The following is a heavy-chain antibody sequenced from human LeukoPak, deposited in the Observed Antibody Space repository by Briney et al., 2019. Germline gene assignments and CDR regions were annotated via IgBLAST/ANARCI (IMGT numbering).Heavy chain of an antibody. V-gene: IGHV1-69*13. CDR1: GGTFSSYA. Sequence: SVKVSCKASGGTFSSYAISWVRQAPGQGLEWMGGIIPIFGTANCAQKFQGRVTITADESTSTAYMELSSLRSEDTAVYYCASAPSSNDYGDYPDYWGQGTLVTVSS. CDR2: IIPIFGTA. D-gene: IGHD4-17*01. CDR3: ASAPSSNDYGDYPDY. J-gene: IGHJ4*02.